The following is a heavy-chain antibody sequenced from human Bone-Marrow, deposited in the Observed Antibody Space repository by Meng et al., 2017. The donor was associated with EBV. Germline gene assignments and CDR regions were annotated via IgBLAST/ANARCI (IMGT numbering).Heavy chain of an antibody. CDR2: INPSGGAT. CDR3: ARGTLTY. CDR1: GYTFTTYY. J-gene: IGHJ4*02. V-gene: IGHV1-46*01. Sequence: QGQLGQAGAEVKKPGASVKLSCKAFGYTFTTYYIHWVRQAPGQGLEWMGIINPSGGATSYAQKFQGRVTLTRDTSTSTVYMELSSLKSEDMAVYYCARGTLTYWGQGTLVTVSS.